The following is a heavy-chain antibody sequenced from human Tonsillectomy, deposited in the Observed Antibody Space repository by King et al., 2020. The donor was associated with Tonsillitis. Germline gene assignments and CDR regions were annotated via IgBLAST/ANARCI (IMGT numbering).Heavy chain of an antibody. D-gene: IGHD4-23*01. V-gene: IGHV3-23*04. CDR3: AIGGNSDFDY. CDR1: GFTFSSSA. J-gene: IGHJ4*02. Sequence: VQLVESGGGLVQPGGSLRLSCAASGFTFSSSAVSWVRQAPGMGLEWGSTISSRGDYIYYADSVKGRFTISRDNSKNTVDVQMHSLRADDTAVYYCAIGGNSDFDYWGQGTLVTVSS. CDR2: ISSRGDYI.